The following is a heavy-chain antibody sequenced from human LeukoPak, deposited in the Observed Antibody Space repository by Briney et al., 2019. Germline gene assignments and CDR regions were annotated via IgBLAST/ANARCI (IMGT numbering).Heavy chain of an antibody. CDR1: GYTFTSYG. Sequence: ASVKVSCKASGYTFTSYGISWVRQAPGQGLEWMGWISAYNGNTNYAQKLQGRVTMTTDTSTSTAYMELRSMRSDDTAVYYCARDPGLLWFGELLPRTDYGVDVWGKGPTVTVSS. J-gene: IGHJ6*04. D-gene: IGHD3-10*01. V-gene: IGHV1-18*04. CDR2: ISAYNGNT. CDR3: ARDPGLLWFGELLPRTDYGVDV.